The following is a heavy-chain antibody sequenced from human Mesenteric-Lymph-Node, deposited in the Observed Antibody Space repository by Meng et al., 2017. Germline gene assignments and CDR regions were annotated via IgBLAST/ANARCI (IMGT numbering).Heavy chain of an antibody. CDR1: GFTFSTYV. J-gene: IGHJ4*02. CDR3: ATAVPNGKRFES. V-gene: IGHV3-23*01. D-gene: IGHD2-8*01. Sequence: GESLKISCAGSGFTFSTYVMTWVRQAPGKGLEWVSAITGSGVTYYADSVKGRFTISRDNSKNTLYLQMNSLRAEDTAVYYCATAVPNGKRFESWGQGTLVTVSS. CDR2: ITGSGVT.